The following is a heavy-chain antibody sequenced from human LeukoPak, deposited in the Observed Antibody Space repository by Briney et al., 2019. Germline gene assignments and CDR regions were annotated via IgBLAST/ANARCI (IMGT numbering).Heavy chain of an antibody. V-gene: IGHV1-46*01. CDR2: INPSGGST. D-gene: IGHD1-26*01. Sequence: ASVTVSCKASGYTFTRYYMHWVRQAPGQGLEWMGVINPSGGSTSYAQKLQGRVTMTRDMSTSTVYMELSSLRSEDTAVYYCARDQREGAFDIWGQGTMVTVSS. J-gene: IGHJ3*02. CDR3: ARDQREGAFDI. CDR1: GYTFTRYY.